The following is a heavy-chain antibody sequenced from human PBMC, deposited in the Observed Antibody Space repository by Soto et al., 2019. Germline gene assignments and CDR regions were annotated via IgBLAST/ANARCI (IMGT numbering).Heavy chain of an antibody. V-gene: IGHV3-7*04. Sequence: EVQLVESGGGLVQPGGSLRLSCAASGFTFSSYWMSWVRQAPGKGLEWVANIKQDGSEKYYVDSVKGRFTISRDNAKNSLYLQMNSLSDEDTAVYYCAGRVAATEGAFDYWGQGTLVTVSS. CDR1: GFTFSSYW. J-gene: IGHJ4*02. CDR2: IKQDGSEK. D-gene: IGHD6-19*01. CDR3: AGRVAATEGAFDY.